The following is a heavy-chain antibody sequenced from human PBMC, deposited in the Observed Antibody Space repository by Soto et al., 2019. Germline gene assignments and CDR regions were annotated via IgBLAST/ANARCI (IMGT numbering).Heavy chain of an antibody. V-gene: IGHV3-23*01. CDR2: ISSSCGST. D-gene: IGHD1-1*01. CDR3: AKVHPDCLRGQTYLDF. J-gene: IGHJ4*03. CDR1: GFTFSSYA. Sequence: GGSLRLSCAASGFTFSSYAMSWVRQAPGKGLEWVSAISSSCGSTYYSDSVKGRFTIFSENSYNKLYLQMNSLIAEDTAVDYCAKVHPDCLRGQTYLDFWGQGTMVTVSS.